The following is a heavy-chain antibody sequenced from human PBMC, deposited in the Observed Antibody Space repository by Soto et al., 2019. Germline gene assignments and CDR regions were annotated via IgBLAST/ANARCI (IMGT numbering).Heavy chain of an antibody. CDR3: AKERPTTPCCDD. V-gene: IGHV3-23*01. CDR1: VFTFSTYA. CDR2: ISGSGSGT. D-gene: IGHD1-1*01. J-gene: IGHJ4*02. Sequence: PGGSLRLSCVASVFTFSTYAMTWVRQAPGKGLEWVSAISGSGSGTNYADSVKGRFTVSRDNSKNILYLQMNSLRAEDTAVYYCAKERPTTPCCDDWCPGKLVTASS.